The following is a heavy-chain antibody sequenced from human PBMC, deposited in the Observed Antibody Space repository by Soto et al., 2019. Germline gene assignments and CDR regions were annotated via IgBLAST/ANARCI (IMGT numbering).Heavy chain of an antibody. CDR2: INPNSGGT. CDR1: GYTFTGYY. V-gene: IGHV1-2*04. CDR3: GRGVGSDYDPYYYGMDV. J-gene: IGHJ6*02. D-gene: IGHD5-12*01. Sequence: ASVKVSCKASGYTFTGYYMHWVRQAPGQGLEWMGWINPNSGGTNYAQKFQGWVTMTRDTSISTAYMELSRLRSDDTAVYYCGRGVGSDYDPYYYGMDVWGQGTTVTVS.